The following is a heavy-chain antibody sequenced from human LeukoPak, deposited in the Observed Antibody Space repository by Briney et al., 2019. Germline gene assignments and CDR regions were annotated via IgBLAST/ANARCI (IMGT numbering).Heavy chain of an antibody. Sequence: GESLKISCKGSGYSFTSYWIGWVRQMPGKGLEWMGIIYPGDSDTRYSPSFQGQVTISADKSISTAYLQWSCLKAPDTAMYYCTRPGANDAFDIWGQGTMVTVSS. CDR2: IYPGDSDT. CDR1: GYSFTSYW. V-gene: IGHV5-51*01. D-gene: IGHD3-10*01. CDR3: TRPGANDAFDI. J-gene: IGHJ3*02.